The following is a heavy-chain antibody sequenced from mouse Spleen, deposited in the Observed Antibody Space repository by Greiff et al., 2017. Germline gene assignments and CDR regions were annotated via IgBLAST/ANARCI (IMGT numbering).Heavy chain of an antibody. CDR3: ARGPHYYGSYYAMDY. J-gene: IGHJ4*01. V-gene: IGHV1-52*01. CDR1: GYTFTSYW. D-gene: IGHD1-1*01. Sequence: QVQLKQPGAELVRPGSSVKLSCKASGYTFTSYWMHWVKQRPIQGLEWIGNIDPSDSETHYNQKFKDKATLTVDKSSSTAYMQLSSLTSEDSAVYYCARGPHYYGSYYAMDYWGQGTSVTVSS. CDR2: IDPSDSET.